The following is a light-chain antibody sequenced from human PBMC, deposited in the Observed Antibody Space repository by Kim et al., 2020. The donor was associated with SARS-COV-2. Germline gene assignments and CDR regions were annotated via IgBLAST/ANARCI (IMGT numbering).Light chain of an antibody. V-gene: IGLV4-69*01. CDR2: VNGDGSH. CDR1: SRHSTYA. CDR3: QTWGTGLQV. J-gene: IGLJ3*02. Sequence: QLVLTQSPSASASLGASVKLTCTLSSRHSTYAIAWHPQQPEKGPRYLMKVNGDGSHMKGDGIPDRFSGSSSGAERYLTISSLQSEDEADYYCQTWGTGLQVFGGGTQLTVL.